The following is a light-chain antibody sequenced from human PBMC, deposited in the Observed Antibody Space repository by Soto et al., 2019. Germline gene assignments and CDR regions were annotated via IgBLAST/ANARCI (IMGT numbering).Light chain of an antibody. V-gene: IGKV1-39*01. CDR2: AAS. CDR1: QSISSY. Sequence: DIQMTQSPSSLSASVGDRVTITCRASQSISSYLNWYQQKPGKAPKLLIYAASSLQSGVPSRFSGSGSGTDFTLTISSLQPDYFATYYCQPSYSTPALTFGVGTKVEIK. CDR3: QPSYSTPALT. J-gene: IGKJ4*01.